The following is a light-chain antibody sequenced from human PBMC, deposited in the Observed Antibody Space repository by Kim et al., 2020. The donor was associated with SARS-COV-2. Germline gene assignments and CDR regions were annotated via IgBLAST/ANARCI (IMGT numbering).Light chain of an antibody. CDR2: GAP. V-gene: IGKV3-20*01. CDR1: QSVSSNY. CDR3: QQYGGSPPT. Sequence: LSPGESATLSCRACQSVSSNYLAWFQQKAGQAPRLLIFGAPSRATGIPDRFSGSGYGTDFPLTISRLEPEDIAVYYCQQYGGSPPTCGKGTKLDI. J-gene: IGKJ2*01.